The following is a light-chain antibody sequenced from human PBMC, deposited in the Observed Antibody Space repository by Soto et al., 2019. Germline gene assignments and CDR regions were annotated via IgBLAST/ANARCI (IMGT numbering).Light chain of an antibody. CDR3: QQYGSSPLT. CDR2: GAS. J-gene: IGKJ4*01. CDR1: ESVSDNY. Sequence: IVLTQSPGTLSLSPGERATRSCRASESVSDNYLAWYQQRSGQAPRLVIYGASSRASAVPDRFSGSGSGADFTLTISRLEPEDFAVYYCQQYGSSPLTFGGGTKVDIK. V-gene: IGKV3-20*01.